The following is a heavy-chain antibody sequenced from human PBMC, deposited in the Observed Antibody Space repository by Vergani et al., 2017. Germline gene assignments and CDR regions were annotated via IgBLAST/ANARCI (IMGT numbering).Heavy chain of an antibody. CDR1: GGPISSYY. D-gene: IGHD6-13*01. CDR3: ARVGAWEGQQLVGGDWFDP. Sequence: QVQLQESGPGLVKPSETLSLTCTVSGGPISSYYWSWIRQPPGKGLEWIGYIYYSGSTNYNPSLKSRVTISVDTSKNQFSLKLSAVSAADTAVYYCARVGAWEGQQLVGGDWFDPWGQGTLVTVSS. CDR2: IYYSGST. V-gene: IGHV4-59*01. J-gene: IGHJ5*02.